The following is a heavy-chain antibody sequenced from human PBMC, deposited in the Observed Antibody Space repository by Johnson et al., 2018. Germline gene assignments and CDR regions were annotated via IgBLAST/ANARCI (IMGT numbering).Heavy chain of an antibody. CDR1: GGTFSSYA. J-gene: IGHJ1*01. CDR2: INPSGGST. V-gene: IGHV1-46*01. Sequence: VQLVESGAEVKKPGSSVKVSCKASGGTFSSYAISWVRQAPGQGLEWMGIINPSGGSTSYAQKFQGRVTMTRDTSTSTVYMELSSLRSEATAGYYCARGSPGDFQRWAQGTLVTGSS. CDR3: ARGSPGDFQR. D-gene: IGHD1-26*01.